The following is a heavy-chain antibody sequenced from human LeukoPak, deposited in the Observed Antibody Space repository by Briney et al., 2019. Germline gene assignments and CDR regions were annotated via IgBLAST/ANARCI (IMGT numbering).Heavy chain of an antibody. CDR1: GGTFSSYT. Sequence: SVKVSCKASGGTFSSYTISWVRQAPGQGLEWMGRIIPIPGIANYAQKFQGRVTITADKSTSTAYMELSSLRSEDTAVYYCARTLGELIFDYWGQGTLVTVSS. J-gene: IGHJ4*02. CDR3: ARTLGELIFDY. V-gene: IGHV1-69*02. D-gene: IGHD1-26*01. CDR2: IIPIPGIA.